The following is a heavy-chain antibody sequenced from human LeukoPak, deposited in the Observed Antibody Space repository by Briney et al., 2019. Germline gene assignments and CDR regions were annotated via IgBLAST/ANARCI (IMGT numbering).Heavy chain of an antibody. V-gene: IGHV3-66*01. CDR3: ARAVWTAVAVDY. D-gene: IGHD6-19*01. CDR1: GFTVSSNY. CDR2: IYSGGST. Sequence: GGSLRLSCAASGFTVSSNYMSWVRQAPGKGLEWVSVIYSGGSTYYADSVKGRFTISRDNSKNTLYLQMNSLRAEDTAVYYCARAVWTAVAVDYWGQGTLVTVSS. J-gene: IGHJ4*02.